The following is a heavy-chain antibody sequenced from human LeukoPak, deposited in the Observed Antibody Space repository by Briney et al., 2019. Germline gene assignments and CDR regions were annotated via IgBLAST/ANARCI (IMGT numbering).Heavy chain of an antibody. J-gene: IGHJ5*02. CDR2: ISYSGDNT. Sequence: GGSLRLSCAASGFPFSSYAMTWVRHAPGEGLEWVSNISYSGDNTPHADSVKGRFTISRENSKNTLYLQMNSLRAEDTALYYCAKHYSGTILTGWFYPWGEGTLVTVSS. CDR1: GFPFSSYA. V-gene: IGHV3-23*01. D-gene: IGHD3-9*01. CDR3: AKHYSGTILTGWFYP.